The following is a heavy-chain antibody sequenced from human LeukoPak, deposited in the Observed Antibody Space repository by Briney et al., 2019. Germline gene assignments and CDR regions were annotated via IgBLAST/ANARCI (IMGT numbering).Heavy chain of an antibody. CDR2: ISGSGGST. J-gene: IGHJ4*02. V-gene: IGHV3-23*01. Sequence: GESLRLSCAASGFTFSSYAMSWVRQAPGKGLEWVSAISGSGGSTYYADSVKGRFTISRDNSKNTLYLQMNSLRAEDTAVYYCAKDRFVCGGSCYSPFDHWGQGTLVTVSS. CDR3: AKDRFVCGGSCYSPFDH. CDR1: GFTFSSYA. D-gene: IGHD2-15*01.